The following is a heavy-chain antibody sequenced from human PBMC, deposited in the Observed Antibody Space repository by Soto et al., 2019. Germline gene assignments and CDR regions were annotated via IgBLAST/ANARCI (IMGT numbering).Heavy chain of an antibody. CDR3: AKLVDYFYYYMDV. CDR1: GFTFDTYA. V-gene: IGHV3-23*01. Sequence: EVQLLESGGGLVQPGGSLRLSCAASGFTFDTYAMSWVRQAPGKGLEWVSSISGSGAGTFYADSVKGRFTISRDNSKNTLYLQMNRLRAEDTALYHGAKLVDYFYYYMDVWGKGTTVTVSS. J-gene: IGHJ6*03. CDR2: ISGSGAGT.